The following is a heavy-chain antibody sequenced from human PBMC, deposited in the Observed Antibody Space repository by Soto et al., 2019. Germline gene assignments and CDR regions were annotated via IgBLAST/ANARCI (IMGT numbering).Heavy chain of an antibody. CDR2: IIPIFGTA. J-gene: IGHJ6*02. CDR3: ASSGYCSGGSCSYPQYYYYGMDV. Sequence: QVQLVQSGAEVKKPGSSVKVSCKASGGTFSSYAVSWVRQAPGQGLEWMGGIIPIFGTADYAQKFQGRVTITVDESTSTAYMELSSLRSEDTAVYYCASSGYCSGGSCSYPQYYYYGMDVWGQGTTVTVSS. V-gene: IGHV1-69*12. D-gene: IGHD2-15*01. CDR1: GGTFSSYA.